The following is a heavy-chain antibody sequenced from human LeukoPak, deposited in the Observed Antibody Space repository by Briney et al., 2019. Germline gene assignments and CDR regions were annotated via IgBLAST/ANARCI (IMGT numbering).Heavy chain of an antibody. CDR2: ISYDGSNK. V-gene: IGHV3-30-3*01. Sequence: QPGRSLRLSCAASGFTFSSYAMHWVRQAPGKGLEWVAVISYDGSNKYYADSAKGRFTISRDNSKNTLYLQMNSLRAEDTAVYYCAREWGLEKVVVVAATFDYWGQGTLVTVSS. D-gene: IGHD2-15*01. J-gene: IGHJ4*02. CDR1: GFTFSSYA. CDR3: AREWGLEKVVVVAATFDY.